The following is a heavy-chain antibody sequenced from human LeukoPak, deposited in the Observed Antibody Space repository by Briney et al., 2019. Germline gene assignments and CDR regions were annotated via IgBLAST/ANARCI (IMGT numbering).Heavy chain of an antibody. CDR1: GFTYSSYA. CDR3: AKGDAGWDFDY. V-gene: IGHV3-23*01. Sequence: GGSLRLSCAASGFTYSSYAMIWVRQAPGEGLEGFSAISDSGGSTYYADSVKGRLTISRDNSKNTLYLQMNSLRAEDTAVYYCAKGDAGWDFDYWGQGTLVTVSS. CDR2: ISDSGGST. D-gene: IGHD6-19*01. J-gene: IGHJ4*02.